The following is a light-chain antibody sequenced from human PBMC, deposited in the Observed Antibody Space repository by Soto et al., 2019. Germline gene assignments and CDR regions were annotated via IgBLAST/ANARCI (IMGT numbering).Light chain of an antibody. CDR2: WAS. J-gene: IGKJ1*01. CDR1: QSVLYSSNNKNY. V-gene: IGKV4-1*01. CDR3: QQYYRPWT. Sequence: DIVMTQSPDSLAVSLGERATINCKSSQSVLYSSNNKNYLAWYQQKPGQPPKLLIYWASTWESGVPDRFSGSGSGTDFTLTISRLQAEDVAVYYCQQYYRPWTFGQGTKVEIK.